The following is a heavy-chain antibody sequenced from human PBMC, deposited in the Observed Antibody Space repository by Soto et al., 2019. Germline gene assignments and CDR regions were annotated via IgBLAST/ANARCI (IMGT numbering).Heavy chain of an antibody. CDR1: GYTFTGDY. CDR3: ARDLGGDPDTAMANYYYYYGMDV. CDR2: INPNSGGT. J-gene: IGHJ6*02. Sequence: ASVKVSCKASGYTFTGDYMHWVRQAPGQGLEWMGWINPNSGGTNYAQKFQGRVTMTRDTSISTAYMELSRLRSDDTAVYYCARDLGGDPDTAMANYYYYYGMDVWGQGTTVTSP. D-gene: IGHD5-18*01. V-gene: IGHV1-2*02.